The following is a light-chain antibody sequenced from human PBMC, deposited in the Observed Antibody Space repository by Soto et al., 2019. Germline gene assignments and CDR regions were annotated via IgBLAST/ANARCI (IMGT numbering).Light chain of an antibody. J-gene: IGKJ1*01. CDR1: QSVSSN. CDR2: GAS. CDR3: QQYNNWPRT. V-gene: IGKV3-15*01. Sequence: EIVLTQSPSTLPLSPGERATLSCRASQSVSSNLAWYQQKPGQAPRLLIYGASTRATGIPARSSGSGSGTEFTLTISSLQSEDFAVYYCQQYNNWPRTFGQGTKVDIK.